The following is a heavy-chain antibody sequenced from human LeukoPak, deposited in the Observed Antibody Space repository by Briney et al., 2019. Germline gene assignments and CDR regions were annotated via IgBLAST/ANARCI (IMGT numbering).Heavy chain of an antibody. J-gene: IGHJ4*02. CDR3: VRDMFGGRDY. D-gene: IGHD3-10*02. Sequence: GGSLRLSCAASGFTFSSYWMHWVRQAPGKGLVWVSRINSDGSSTSYADSVQGRFSISRDNAKNALYLQMNSLRAEDTAVYYCVRDMFGGRDYWGQGTLVTVSS. V-gene: IGHV3-74*01. CDR2: INSDGSST. CDR1: GFTFSSYW.